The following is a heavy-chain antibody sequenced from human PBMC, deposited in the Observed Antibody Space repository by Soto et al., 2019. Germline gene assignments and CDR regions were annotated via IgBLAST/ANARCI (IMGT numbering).Heavy chain of an antibody. D-gene: IGHD2-8*01. Sequence: QVQLVESGGGVVQPGRSLRLSCAASGFTFSKYGMHWVRQAPGKGLEWVAVILYDGGDQRYGDSVKGRFTIYRDNAKNTLYLQINSLLVEDTAVYYCARDDDKPDNGLDMWGQGRMVTVSS. CDR3: ARDDDKPDNGLDM. V-gene: IGHV3-33*05. J-gene: IGHJ3*02. CDR1: GFTFSKYG. CDR2: ILYDGGDQ.